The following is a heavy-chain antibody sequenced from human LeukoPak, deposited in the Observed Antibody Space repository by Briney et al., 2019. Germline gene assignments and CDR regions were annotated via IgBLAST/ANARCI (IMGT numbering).Heavy chain of an antibody. V-gene: IGHV3-30*02. CDR2: IRYDGSNK. J-gene: IGHJ4*02. CDR1: GFIFSSYS. D-gene: IGHD3-10*01. Sequence: GGSLRLSCAASGFIFSSYSMNWVRQAPGKGLEWVAFIRYDGSNKYYADSVKGRFTISRDNSKNTLYLQMNSLRAEDTAVYYCAKARGSGSYFDFDYWGQGTLVTVSS. CDR3: AKARGSGSYFDFDY.